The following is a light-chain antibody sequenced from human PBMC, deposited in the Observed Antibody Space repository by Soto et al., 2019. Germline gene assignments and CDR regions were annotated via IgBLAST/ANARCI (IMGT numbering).Light chain of an antibody. CDR3: LRFYDSFRV. CDR2: DTS. CDR1: TGATTSGHY. Sequence: QAVVTQEPSLTVSPGGTVTLTCGSSTGATTSGHYPYWIQQKPGQAPKTLIYDTSNKHSWTPARFSGSLLGGKAALTLSGAQPEDGADYYCLRFYDSFRVFGGGTQLTVL. V-gene: IGLV7-46*01. J-gene: IGLJ2*01.